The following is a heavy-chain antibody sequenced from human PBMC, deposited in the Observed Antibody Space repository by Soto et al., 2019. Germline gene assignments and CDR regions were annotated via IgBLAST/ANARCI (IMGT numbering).Heavy chain of an antibody. CDR3: AKNSRGYSGYDYFGMDV. Sequence: GGSLRLSCAASGFTFSSYAMSWVRQAPGKGLEWVSAISGSGGSTYYADSVKGRFTISRDNSKNTLYLQMNSLRAEDTAVYYCAKNSRGYSGYDYFGMDVWGQGTTVTVSS. CDR2: ISGSGGST. V-gene: IGHV3-23*01. D-gene: IGHD5-12*01. CDR1: GFTFSSYA. J-gene: IGHJ6*02.